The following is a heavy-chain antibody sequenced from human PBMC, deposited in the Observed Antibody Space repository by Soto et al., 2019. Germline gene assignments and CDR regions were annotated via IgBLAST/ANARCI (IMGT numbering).Heavy chain of an antibody. CDR3: ARTYYYDSSDYYPFDF. CDR1: GYNFAGYW. Sequence: GASLKISCKGSGYNFAGYWIAWVRQMPGKGLELMGIIYPGDSDTRYSPSFQGQVTISADKSISTAFLQWSRLKASDTAIFYCARTYYYDSSDYYPFDFWGQGTLVTVSS. V-gene: IGHV5-51*01. CDR2: IYPGDSDT. D-gene: IGHD3-22*01. J-gene: IGHJ4*02.